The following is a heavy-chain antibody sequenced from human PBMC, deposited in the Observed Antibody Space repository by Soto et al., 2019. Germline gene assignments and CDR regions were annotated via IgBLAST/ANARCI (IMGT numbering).Heavy chain of an antibody. CDR3: ATGRDWFDP. J-gene: IGHJ5*02. Sequence: QLHLQESGPGLVKPSQTLSLTCAVSGGSITSPGYSWTWIRQPPGKGLEWIGNILHTGSTFFNPSLESRVTLSLDRSNNQVSLKLNSLTAADTAVYYCATGRDWFDPWGQGTLVIVSS. CDR2: ILHTGST. V-gene: IGHV4-30-2*01. CDR1: GGSITSPGYS.